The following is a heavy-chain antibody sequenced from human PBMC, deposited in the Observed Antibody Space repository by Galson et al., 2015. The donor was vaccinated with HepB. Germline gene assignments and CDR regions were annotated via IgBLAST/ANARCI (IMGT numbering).Heavy chain of an antibody. Sequence: QSGAEVKKPGESLRISCKSSGYSLSTYWIGWVRQMPGKGLEWMGIMYPGDSDTRYSPSFQGQVTISADKSINTAYLQWSSLKASDTAMYYCARLYSGSYYHAFDIWVQGTMVTVSS. CDR3: ARLYSGSYYHAFDI. CDR1: GYSLSTYW. J-gene: IGHJ3*02. D-gene: IGHD1-26*01. CDR2: MYPGDSDT. V-gene: IGHV5-51*01.